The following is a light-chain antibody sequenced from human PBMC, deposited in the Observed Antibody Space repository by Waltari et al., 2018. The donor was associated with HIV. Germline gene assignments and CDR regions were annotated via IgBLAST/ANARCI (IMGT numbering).Light chain of an antibody. CDR1: SSDVGAYNY. V-gene: IGLV2-11*01. CDR2: NVS. Sequence: QSALTQPRSVSESPGQSVTISCTGTSSDVGAYNYVSWYQQHPGRAPKFIIYNVSELPSGVPDRSSGSKSGNTASLTISGLQAEDEADYYCSSYAGTSNFVLFGGGTKLTVL. J-gene: IGLJ2*01. CDR3: SSYAGTSNFVL.